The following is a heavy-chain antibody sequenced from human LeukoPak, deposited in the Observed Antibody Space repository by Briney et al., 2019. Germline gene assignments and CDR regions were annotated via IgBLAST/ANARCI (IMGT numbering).Heavy chain of an antibody. CDR1: GGSISSNNYY. CDR2: INYSGST. CDR3: ARDDKYYDILTGSLWDY. J-gene: IGHJ4*02. D-gene: IGHD3-9*01. V-gene: IGHV4-39*07. Sequence: SETLSLTCTVSGGSISSNNYYWGWTRQPPGKGLEWIGTINYSGSTYYNTSLKSRVAMSVDTSRNHFSLKSYSVTAADTAVYFCARDDKYYDILTGSLWDYWGQGILVTVSS.